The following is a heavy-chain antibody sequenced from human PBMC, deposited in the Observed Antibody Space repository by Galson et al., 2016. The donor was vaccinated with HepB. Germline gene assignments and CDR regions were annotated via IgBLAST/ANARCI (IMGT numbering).Heavy chain of an antibody. D-gene: IGHD3-22*01. CDR3: ARLLYYYDTSGIYYFDY. CDR1: GASISSSTYY. CDR2: MSYGGST. Sequence: SETLSLTCTVSGASISSSTYYWGWIRQPPGKGLEWLGSMSYGGSTYYNPSLKSRVTISVGTSKNQFSLRLISVTAADTAVYYCARLLYYYDTSGIYYFDYWGQGTLFTVSS. J-gene: IGHJ4*02. V-gene: IGHV4-39*01.